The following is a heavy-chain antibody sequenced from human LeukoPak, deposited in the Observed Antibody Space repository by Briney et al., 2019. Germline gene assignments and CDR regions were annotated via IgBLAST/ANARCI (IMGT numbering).Heavy chain of an antibody. Sequence: GGSLRLSCAASGFTLSNYGMHWVRQAPGKGLEWVAFIRYDGSNKYYADSVKGRFTISRDNSKNTLYLQMNSLRAEDTAVYYCVKSAKGYYDSTAYYEGWGQGTLVTVSS. V-gene: IGHV3-30*02. CDR1: GFTLSNYG. CDR2: IRYDGSNK. J-gene: IGHJ4*02. CDR3: VKSAKGYYDSTAYYEG. D-gene: IGHD3-22*01.